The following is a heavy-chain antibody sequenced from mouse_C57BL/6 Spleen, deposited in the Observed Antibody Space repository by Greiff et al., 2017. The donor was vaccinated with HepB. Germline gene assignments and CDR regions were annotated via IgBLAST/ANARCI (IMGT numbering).Heavy chain of an antibody. CDR2: ISYSGST. CDR3: ASAGDLYAMDY. CDR1: GYSITSGYD. V-gene: IGHV3-1*01. J-gene: IGHJ4*01. Sequence: DVKLQESGPGMVKPSQSLSLTCTVTGYSITSGYDWHWIRHFPGNKLEWMGYISYSGSTNYNPSLKSRISITHDTSKNHFFLKLNSVTTEDTATYYCASAGDLYAMDYWGQGTSVTVSS. D-gene: IGHD4-1*01.